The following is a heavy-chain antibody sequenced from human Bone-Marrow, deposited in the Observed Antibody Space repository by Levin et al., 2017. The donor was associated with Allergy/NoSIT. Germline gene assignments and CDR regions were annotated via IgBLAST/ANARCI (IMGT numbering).Heavy chain of an antibody. Sequence: GGSLRLSCAASGFTFSSYAMHWVRQAPGKGLEWVAVISYDGSNKYYADSVKGRFTISRDNSKNTLYLQMNSLRAEDTAVYYCARDSSSWYYFDYWGQGTLVTVSS. J-gene: IGHJ4*02. V-gene: IGHV3-30-3*01. CDR2: ISYDGSNK. D-gene: IGHD6-13*01. CDR1: GFTFSSYA. CDR3: ARDSSSWYYFDY.